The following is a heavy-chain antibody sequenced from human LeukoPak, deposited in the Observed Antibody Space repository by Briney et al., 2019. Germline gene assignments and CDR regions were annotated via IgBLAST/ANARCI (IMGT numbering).Heavy chain of an antibody. V-gene: IGHV1-8*01. J-gene: IGHJ5*02. CDR3: ARWVAGTYWFDP. D-gene: IGHD6-19*01. CDR1: GYTFTSYD. CDR2: MNPNSGTT. Sequence: ASVKVSCKASGYTFTSYDFNWVRQAPGQGPEWIGWMNPNSGTTGYAQKFQGRVTITADESTSTAYMELSSLRSEDTAVYYCARWVAGTYWFDPWGQGTLVTVSS.